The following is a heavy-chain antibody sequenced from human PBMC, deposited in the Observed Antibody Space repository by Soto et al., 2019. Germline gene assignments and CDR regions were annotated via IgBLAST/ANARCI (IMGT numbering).Heavy chain of an antibody. V-gene: IGHV4-39*01. J-gene: IGHJ6*02. CDR1: GGSISSTSYY. D-gene: IGHD3-22*01. CDR3: AGGDYYHSSGYYFYYYTMDV. Sequence: SETLSLTCTVSGGSISSTSYYWGWIRQPPGKGLEWIGNVYYGGSTYYNPSLESRVTISVETSKSQFSLKLSSVTAADTAVYYCAGGDYYHSSGYYFYYYTMDVWGQGTMVTVSS. CDR2: VYYGGST.